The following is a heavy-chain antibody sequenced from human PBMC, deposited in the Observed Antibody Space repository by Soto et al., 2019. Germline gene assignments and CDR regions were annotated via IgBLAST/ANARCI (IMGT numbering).Heavy chain of an antibody. CDR2: IYPGDSDT. Sequence: GESLKISCKGSGYSFTSYWIGWVRQMPGKGLEWMGIIYPGDSDTRYSPSFQGQVTISADKSISTAYLQWSSLKASDTAMYYCASKIDSSGYYSYYYGMDVWGQGTTVTVSS. D-gene: IGHD3-22*01. J-gene: IGHJ6*02. CDR1: GYSFTSYW. CDR3: ASKIDSSGYYSYYYGMDV. V-gene: IGHV5-51*01.